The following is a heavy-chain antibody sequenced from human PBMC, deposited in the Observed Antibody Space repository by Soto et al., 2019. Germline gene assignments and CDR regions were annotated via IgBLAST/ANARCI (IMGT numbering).Heavy chain of an antibody. Sequence: QVQLQESGPGLVKPSETLSLTCTVSGDSISRYYWSWIRLSPGKGLEWICYIYYSGETNYNPSVKSRVTISVDRTKNQFSLKLSSVTAAHTALYYSARDQGGEFLKGSGMDVWGQGTTVTVSS. CDR1: GDSISRYY. CDR2: IYYSGET. J-gene: IGHJ6*02. D-gene: IGHD3-10*01. V-gene: IGHV4-59*01. CDR3: ARDQGGEFLKGSGMDV.